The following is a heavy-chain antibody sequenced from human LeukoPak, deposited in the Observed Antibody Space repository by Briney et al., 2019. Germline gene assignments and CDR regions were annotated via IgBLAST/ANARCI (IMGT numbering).Heavy chain of an antibody. D-gene: IGHD1-7*01. CDR3: ARDEPITGTTSHADY. V-gene: IGHV1-18*01. J-gene: IGHJ4*02. CDR1: GYTFTSYG. Sequence: ASVKVSCKASGYTFTSYGISWVRQAPGQGLEWMGWISAYNGNTNYAQELQGRVTMTTDTSTSTAYMELRSLRSDDTAVYYCARDEPITGTTSHADYWGQGTLVTVSS. CDR2: ISAYNGNT.